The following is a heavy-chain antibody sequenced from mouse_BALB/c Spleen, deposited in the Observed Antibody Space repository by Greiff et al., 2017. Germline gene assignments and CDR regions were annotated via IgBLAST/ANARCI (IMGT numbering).Heavy chain of an antibody. CDR1: GFSLTGYG. J-gene: IGHJ4*01. D-gene: IGHD2-2*01. CDR2: IWGDGST. Sequence: QVQLKESGPGLVAPSQSLSITCTVSGFSLTGYGVNWVRQPPGKGLEWLGMIWGDGSTDYNSALKSRLSISKDNSKSQVFLKMNSLQTDDTARYYCARDGDYGYGGYYAMDYWGQGTSVTVSS. V-gene: IGHV2-6-7*01. CDR3: ARDGDYGYGGYYAMDY.